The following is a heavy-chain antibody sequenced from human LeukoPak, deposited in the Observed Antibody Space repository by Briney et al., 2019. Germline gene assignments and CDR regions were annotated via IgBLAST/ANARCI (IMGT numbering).Heavy chain of an antibody. V-gene: IGHV4-61*05. CDR3: ARRPRDGYFRYFDL. Sequence: PSETLSLTCTVSGGSISSSSYYWSWIRQPPGKGLEWIGYIYYSGSTNYNPSLKSRVTISVDTSKNQFSLKLSSVTAADTAVYYCARRPRDGYFRYFDLWGRGTLVTVSS. D-gene: IGHD5-12*01. CDR2: IYYSGST. CDR1: GGSISSSSYY. J-gene: IGHJ2*01.